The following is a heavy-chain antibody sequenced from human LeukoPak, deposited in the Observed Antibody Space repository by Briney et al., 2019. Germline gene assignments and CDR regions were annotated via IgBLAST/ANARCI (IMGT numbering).Heavy chain of an antibody. V-gene: IGHV3-23*01. CDR2: ISVSGTGT. J-gene: IGHJ4*02. CDR3: AKDPSSSWPYYFDS. CDR1: GFTFSSYS. Sequence: GGSLRLSCAASGFTFSSYSMNWVRQAPGKGLEWVSSISVSGTGTYYTDSVKGRFTISRDNSKNTLYLQMNSLRVEDTAVYYCAKDPSSSWPYYFDSWGQGTLVTVSS. D-gene: IGHD6-13*01.